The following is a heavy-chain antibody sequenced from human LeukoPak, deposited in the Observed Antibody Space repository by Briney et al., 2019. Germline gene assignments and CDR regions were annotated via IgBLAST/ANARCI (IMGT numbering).Heavy chain of an antibody. V-gene: IGHV3-23*01. CDR3: ARNPLSRGYSYGNYFDY. CDR2: ISPSGDIT. CDR1: GFTFSSYS. D-gene: IGHD5-18*01. Sequence: PGGSLRLSCAASGFTFSSYSMNWVRQAPGKGLEWVSGISPSGDITYYADSVMGRFSISRDNPKSTVSLQMSSLRSEDTAVYYCARNPLSRGYSYGNYFDYWGQGTLVTVSS. J-gene: IGHJ4*02.